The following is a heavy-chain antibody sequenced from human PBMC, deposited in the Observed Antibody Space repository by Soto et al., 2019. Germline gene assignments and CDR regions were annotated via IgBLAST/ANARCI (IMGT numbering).Heavy chain of an antibody. Sequence: PSETLSLTCAVSSDSISRSHWLTWGRHSPGKGLEWLGDIYYSGSVYYNPSLRSRITISIDKSKNQFSLKLSSVTAADTAVYYCARHITKITGTSLAGYYYYYYMDVWGKGTTVTVSS. D-gene: IGHD1-20*01. CDR3: ARHITKITGTSLAGYYYYYYMDV. CDR2: IYYSGSV. CDR1: SDSISRSHW. J-gene: IGHJ6*03. V-gene: IGHV4-4*02.